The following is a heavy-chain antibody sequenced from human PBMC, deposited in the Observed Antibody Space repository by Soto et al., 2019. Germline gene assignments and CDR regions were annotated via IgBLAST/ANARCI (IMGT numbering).Heavy chain of an antibody. CDR3: ARVRIAARTGAYGMDV. CDR2: IYTSGST. V-gene: IGHV4-4*07. Sequence: PSETLSLTCTVSGGSISSYYWSWIRQPAGKGLEWIGRIYTSGSTNYNPSLKSRVTMSVDTSKNQFSLKLSSVTAADTAAYYCARVRIAARTGAYGMDVWGQGTTVTVSS. D-gene: IGHD6-6*01. J-gene: IGHJ6*02. CDR1: GGSISSYY.